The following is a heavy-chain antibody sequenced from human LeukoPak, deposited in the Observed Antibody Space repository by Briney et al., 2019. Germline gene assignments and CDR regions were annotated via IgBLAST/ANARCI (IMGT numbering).Heavy chain of an antibody. V-gene: IGHV3-64*01. D-gene: IGHD3-3*01. J-gene: IGHJ4*02. Sequence: GGSLRLSCAASGFTFSSYAMHWVRQAPGKGLEYVSAISSNGGSTYYANSVKGRFTISRDNSKNTLYLQMGSLRAEDMAVYYCAGGSAPNYDFWSGYYREDYFDYWGQGTLVTVSS. CDR3: AGGSAPNYDFWSGYYREDYFDY. CDR2: ISSNGGST. CDR1: GFTFSSYA.